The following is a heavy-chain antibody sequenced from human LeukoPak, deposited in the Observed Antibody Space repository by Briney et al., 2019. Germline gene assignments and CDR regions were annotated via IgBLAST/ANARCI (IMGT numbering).Heavy chain of an antibody. D-gene: IGHD3-22*01. V-gene: IGHV2-5*02. CDR1: GFSLSSTGMG. Sequence: SGPTLVNPTQTLTLTCTFSGFSLSSTGMGVAWIRQPPGKAPEWLALIFWDDDKRYRPSQETRLTIHKDTSKNQVVLTMTNMAPLDSATYYCAHTYYDISSAYYFDFWGQGTQVTVSS. J-gene: IGHJ4*02. CDR3: AHTYYDISSAYYFDF. CDR2: IFWDDDK.